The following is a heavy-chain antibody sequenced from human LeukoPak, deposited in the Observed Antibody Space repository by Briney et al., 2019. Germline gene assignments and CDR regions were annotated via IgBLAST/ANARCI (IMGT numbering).Heavy chain of an antibody. CDR1: GFTFSSYG. V-gene: IGHV3-33*01. CDR3: TRLDWNDEGFDY. Sequence: GGSLRLSCAASGFTFSSYGMHWVRQAPGKGLEWVAVIWYDGSNKYYADSVKGRFTISRDDSKNTAFLQMNSLKTEDTAVYYCTRLDWNDEGFDYWGQGTLVTVSS. CDR2: IWYDGSNK. J-gene: IGHJ4*02. D-gene: IGHD1-1*01.